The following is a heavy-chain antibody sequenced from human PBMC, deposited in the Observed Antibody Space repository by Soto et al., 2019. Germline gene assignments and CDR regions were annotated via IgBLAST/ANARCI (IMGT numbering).Heavy chain of an antibody. Sequence: ASVKVSCKASGGTFSSYAISWVRQAPGQGLEWMGIINPSGGSTSYAQKFQGRVTMTRDTSTSTVYMELSSLRSEDTAVYYCARDSGIAVAGTEYYYYGMDVWGQGTTVTVSS. J-gene: IGHJ6*02. CDR2: INPSGGST. V-gene: IGHV1-46*01. CDR3: ARDSGIAVAGTEYYYYGMDV. CDR1: GGTFSSYA. D-gene: IGHD6-19*01.